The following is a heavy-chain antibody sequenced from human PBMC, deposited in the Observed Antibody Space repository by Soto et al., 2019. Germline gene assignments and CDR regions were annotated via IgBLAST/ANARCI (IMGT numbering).Heavy chain of an antibody. Sequence: ASVEVSCKASGYTFTSYGMSWVRQAPGQVLEWMGWISAYNGNTNYAQKLQGRVTMTTDTSTSTAYMELRSLRSDDTAVYYCARDIRSYYYDSSGYLRSDYWGQGTLVTVSS. V-gene: IGHV1-18*01. CDR3: ARDIRSYYYDSSGYLRSDY. D-gene: IGHD3-22*01. J-gene: IGHJ4*02. CDR1: GYTFTSYG. CDR2: ISAYNGNT.